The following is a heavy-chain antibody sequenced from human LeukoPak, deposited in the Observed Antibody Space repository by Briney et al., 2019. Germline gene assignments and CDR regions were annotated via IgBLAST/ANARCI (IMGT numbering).Heavy chain of an antibody. CDR2: INHSGST. D-gene: IGHD3-10*01. CDR1: GYSISSGYY. Sequence: SETLSLTCTVSGYSISSGYYWGWIRQPPGKGLEWIGEINHSGSTNYNPSLKSRVTISVDTSKNQFSLKLSSVTAADTAVYYCARHPKRYGSGSYPPGYFDYWGQGTLVTVSS. J-gene: IGHJ4*02. V-gene: IGHV4-38-2*02. CDR3: ARHPKRYGSGSYPPGYFDY.